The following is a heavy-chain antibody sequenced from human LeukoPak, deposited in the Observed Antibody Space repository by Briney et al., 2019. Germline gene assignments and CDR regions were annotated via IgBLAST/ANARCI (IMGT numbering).Heavy chain of an antibody. Sequence: GESLKISCKGSGYTFTFYWIGWVRQMPGKGLEGMGIIYPGDSDTRYSPSFQGQVTISADKSISTAYLRWSSLKASDTAMYYCARRHRGNAFDIWGQGTMVTVSS. CDR1: GYTFTFYW. CDR3: ARRHRGNAFDI. CDR2: IYPGDSDT. D-gene: IGHD3-10*01. J-gene: IGHJ3*02. V-gene: IGHV5-51*01.